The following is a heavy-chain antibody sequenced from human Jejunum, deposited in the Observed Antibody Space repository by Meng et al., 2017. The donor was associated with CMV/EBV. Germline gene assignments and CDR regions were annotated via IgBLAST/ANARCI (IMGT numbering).Heavy chain of an antibody. CDR2: TSDRFGGGKT. CDR3: AKDRAHSTPGPLYYYYRGMDV. V-gene: IGHV3-11*06. J-gene: IGHJ6*02. Sequence: WVRQAPGKGLEWVSYIATSDRFGGGKTKYADSVKGRFTISRDDSTNTVYLQMNSLRVEDSAVYYCAKDRAHSTPGPLYYYYRGMDVWGQGTTVTVSS. D-gene: IGHD2-21*01.